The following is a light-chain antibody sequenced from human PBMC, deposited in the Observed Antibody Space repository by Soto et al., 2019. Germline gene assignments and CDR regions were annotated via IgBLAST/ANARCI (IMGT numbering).Light chain of an antibody. CDR1: SSDVGGYDY. CDR2: EVS. J-gene: IGLJ1*01. CDR3: SSYAGSSTYV. Sequence: VLTQPPSASGSPGQSVTISCTGTSSDVGGYDYVSWYQQHPGKAPKLMIYEVSKRPSGVPDRFPGSKSGNTASLTVSGLQAEDEADYYCSSYAGSSTYVFGTGTKSPP. V-gene: IGLV2-8*01.